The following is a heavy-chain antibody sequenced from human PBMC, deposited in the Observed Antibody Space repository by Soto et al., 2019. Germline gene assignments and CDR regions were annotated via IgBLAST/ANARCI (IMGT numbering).Heavy chain of an antibody. CDR1: GFTVNSNH. D-gene: IGHD6-25*01. V-gene: IGHV3-53*02. CDR2: IYSAGRT. Sequence: EVQLEETGGGLVQPGGSLRLSCAASGFTVNSNHMSWVRQAPGKGLEWVSLIYSAGRTYYADSVKGRFTVSRDNSENRLFLQMNNLEVGDTAVYYCARDYLGSGWPRIGFDVSGLGTMVTVSS. CDR3: ARDYLGSGWPRIGFDV. J-gene: IGHJ3*01.